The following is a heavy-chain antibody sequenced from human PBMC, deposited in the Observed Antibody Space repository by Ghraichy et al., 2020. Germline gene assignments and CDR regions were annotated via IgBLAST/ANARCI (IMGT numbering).Heavy chain of an antibody. V-gene: IGHV1-69*04. CDR1: GGTFSSYA. CDR3: ARDRHYYDSSGYEYYFDY. D-gene: IGHD3-22*01. J-gene: IGHJ4*02. CDR2: IIPILGIA. Sequence: SVKVSCKASGGTFSSYAISWVRQAPGQGLEWMGRIIPILGIANYAQKFQGRVTITADKSTSTAYMELSSLRSEDTAVYYCARDRHYYDSSGYEYYFDYWGQGTLVTVSS.